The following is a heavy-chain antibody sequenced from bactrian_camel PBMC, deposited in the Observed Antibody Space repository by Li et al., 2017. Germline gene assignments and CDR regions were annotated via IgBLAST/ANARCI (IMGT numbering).Heavy chain of an antibody. CDR2: ILSDGTI. CDR3: ATEAGDYFAY. Sequence: VQLVESGGGSVQAGGSLGLSCAGSGFTHSVCTMGWYRQTPGKERVVVSTILSDGTIYYADSVKGRFTISRDNAKNTVYLQMNSLNAEDTAVYYCATEAGDYFAYWGQGTQVTVS. D-gene: IGHD1*01. CDR1: GFTHSVCT. V-gene: IGHV3S53*01. J-gene: IGHJ6*01.